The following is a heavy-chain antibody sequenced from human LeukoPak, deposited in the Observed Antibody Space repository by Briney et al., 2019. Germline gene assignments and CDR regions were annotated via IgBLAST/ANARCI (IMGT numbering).Heavy chain of an antibody. CDR2: INTDNWKT. CDR3: ARDRGGSYFQA. J-gene: IGHJ1*01. D-gene: IGHD1-26*01. CDR1: GYRFNTYG. V-gene: IGHV1-18*01. Sequence: SVKVSCKASGYRFNTYGITWVRQAPGQGLEWMGWINTDNWKTNYAHRLQGRVTVTKDTSTSTSYMELRSLTSDDTAVYYCARDRGGSYFQAWGQGTLVSASS.